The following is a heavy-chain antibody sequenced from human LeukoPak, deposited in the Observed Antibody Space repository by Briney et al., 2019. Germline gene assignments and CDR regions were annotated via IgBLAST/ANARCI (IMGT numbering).Heavy chain of an antibody. J-gene: IGHJ6*02. Sequence: GGSLRLSCAASGFTFSDYYMSWIRQAPGKGLEWVSYISSSGSTIYYADSVKGRFTISRDNAKNSLYLQMNSLRAEDTAVYYCATPQARPTAYYYYGMDVWGQGTTVTVSS. CDR3: ATPQARPTAYYYYGMDV. CDR1: GFTFSDYY. V-gene: IGHV3-11*01. D-gene: IGHD5-18*01. CDR2: ISSSGSTI.